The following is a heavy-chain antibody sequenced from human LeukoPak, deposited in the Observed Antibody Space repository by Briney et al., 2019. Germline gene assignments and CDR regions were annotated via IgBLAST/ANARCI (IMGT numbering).Heavy chain of an antibody. CDR3: ARGLSVQDSSGGDY. CDR1: GGSFSGYY. CDR2: INHSGST. D-gene: IGHD3-22*01. J-gene: IGHJ4*02. Sequence: KPSETLSLTCAVYGGSFSGYYWSWIRQPPGKGLEWIGEINHSGSTNYNPSLKSRVTISVDTSKNQFSLKLSSVTAADTAVYYCARGLSVQDSSGGDYWGQGTLVTVSS. V-gene: IGHV4-34*01.